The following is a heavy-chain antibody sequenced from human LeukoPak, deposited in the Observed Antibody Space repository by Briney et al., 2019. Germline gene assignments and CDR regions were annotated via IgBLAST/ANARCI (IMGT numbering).Heavy chain of an antibody. Sequence: ASVKVSCKASGGTFSSYAISWVRQAPGQGLEWMGGIIPIFGTANYAQKFQGRVTITTDESTSTAYMELSSLRSEDTAVYYCAGGGGYSGYDPRVIFDYWGQGTLVTVSS. V-gene: IGHV1-69*05. CDR3: AGGGGYSGYDPRVIFDY. D-gene: IGHD5-12*01. CDR2: IIPIFGTA. CDR1: GGTFSSYA. J-gene: IGHJ4*02.